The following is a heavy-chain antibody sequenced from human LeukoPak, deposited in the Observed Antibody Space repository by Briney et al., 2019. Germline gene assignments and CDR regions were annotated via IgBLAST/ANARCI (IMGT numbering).Heavy chain of an antibody. D-gene: IGHD2-2*02. V-gene: IGHV3-48*03. J-gene: IGHJ6*03. CDR2: ISSSGSTI. Sequence: PGGSLRLSCAASGFTFSSYEMNWVRQAPGKGLEWVSYISSSGSTIYYADSVKGRFTISRDNAKNSLYVQMNSLRAEDTAVYYCARGVPGYCSGTSCYKDYYYMDAWGKGTTVTVSS. CDR3: ARGVPGYCSGTSCYKDYYYMDA. CDR1: GFTFSSYE.